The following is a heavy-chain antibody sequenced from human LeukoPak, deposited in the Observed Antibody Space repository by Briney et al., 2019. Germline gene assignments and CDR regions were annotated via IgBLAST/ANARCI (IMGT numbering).Heavy chain of an antibody. CDR2: INHSGST. CDR3: ARSRRWEQLGVVWFDP. J-gene: IGHJ5*02. CDR1: GGSFSGYY. Sequence: PSETLSLTCAVYGGSFSGYYWSWIRQPPGKGLEWIGEINHSGSTNYNPSLKSRVTISVDTSKNQFSLKLSSVTAADTAVYYCARSRRWEQLGVVWFDPWGQGTLVTVSS. D-gene: IGHD6-6*01. V-gene: IGHV4-34*01.